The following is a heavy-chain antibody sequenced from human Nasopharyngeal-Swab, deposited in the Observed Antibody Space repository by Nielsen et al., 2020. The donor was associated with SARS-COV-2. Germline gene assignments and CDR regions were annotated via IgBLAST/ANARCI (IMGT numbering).Heavy chain of an antibody. Sequence: GESLKISCTASGFTFSSYSMNWVRQAPGKGLEWVSSISGSSGYIYYADSVKGRFTISRDNAKNTLYLQMNSLRVEDTAVYYCARVRGGSYQAAFDIWGQGTMVTVSS. CDR1: GFTFSSYS. CDR2: ISGSSGYI. D-gene: IGHD1-26*01. J-gene: IGHJ3*02. CDR3: ARVRGGSYQAAFDI. V-gene: IGHV3-21*01.